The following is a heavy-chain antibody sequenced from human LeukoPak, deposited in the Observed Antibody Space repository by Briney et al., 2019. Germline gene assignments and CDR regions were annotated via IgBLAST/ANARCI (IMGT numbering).Heavy chain of an antibody. Sequence: AGGSLRLSCAASGFIFSSYSMNWVRQAPGKGLEWVSYIGIRSSDTYYADSVKGRFTISRDNSKNTLYLQMNSLRAEDTAVYYCAKGQSEENPDDAFDIWGQGTMVTVSS. CDR3: AKGQSEENPDDAFDI. J-gene: IGHJ3*02. V-gene: IGHV3-21*05. CDR2: IGIRSSDT. CDR1: GFIFSSYS. D-gene: IGHD5-24*01.